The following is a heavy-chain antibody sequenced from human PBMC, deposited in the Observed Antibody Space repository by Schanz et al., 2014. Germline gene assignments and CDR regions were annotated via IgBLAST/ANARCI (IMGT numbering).Heavy chain of an antibody. J-gene: IGHJ6*02. CDR3: ARAQGVIRLYYGVDV. V-gene: IGHV3-23*04. D-gene: IGHD3-10*01. Sequence: VQLVESGGALVRPGGSLRLSCAASGFTFTGYVMTWVRQAPGKGLEWVSGLSASGGHTYYADSVRGRFTISRDNSKNTLYLQMNSLRSDDAAVYYCARAQGVIRLYYGVDVWGQGTTVTVSS. CDR1: GFTFTGYV. CDR2: LSASGGHT.